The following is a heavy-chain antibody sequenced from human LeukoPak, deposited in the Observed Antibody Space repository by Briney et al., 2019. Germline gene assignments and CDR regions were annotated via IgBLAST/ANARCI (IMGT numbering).Heavy chain of an antibody. CDR2: ISAYNGNT. CDR1: GYTFTSYG. D-gene: IGHD1-26*01. J-gene: IGHJ4*02. Sequence: ASVKVSCKASGYTFTSYGISWVRQAPGQGLEWMGWISAYNGNTNYAQKLQGRVTMTTDTSTSTAYMELRSLRSDDTAVYYCAMSIVGATPSDYWGQGTLVTVSS. CDR3: AMSIVGATPSDY. V-gene: IGHV1-18*01.